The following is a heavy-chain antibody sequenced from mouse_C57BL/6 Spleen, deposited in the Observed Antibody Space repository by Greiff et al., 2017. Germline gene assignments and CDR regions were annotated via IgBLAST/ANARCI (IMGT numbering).Heavy chain of an antibody. V-gene: IGHV5-4*01. Sequence: EVQRVESGGGLVKPGGSLKLSCAASGFTFSSYAMSWVRQTPEKRLEWVATISDGGSYTYYPDNVKGRFTISRDNAKYNLYLQMSHLKSEDTAMYYCARLDSSGYVGYWGQGTTLTVSS. CDR1: GFTFSSYA. D-gene: IGHD3-2*02. J-gene: IGHJ2*01. CDR3: ARLDSSGYVGY. CDR2: ISDGGSYT.